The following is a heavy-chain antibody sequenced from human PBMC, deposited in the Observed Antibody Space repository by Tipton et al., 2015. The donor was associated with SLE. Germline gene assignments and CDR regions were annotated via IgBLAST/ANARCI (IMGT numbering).Heavy chain of an antibody. CDR2: IYYSGST. CDR3: ARHRSSIVGDTVDY. J-gene: IGHJ4*01. V-gene: IGHV4-59*08. D-gene: IGHD1-26*01. CDR1: GGSISSYY. Sequence: LRLSCTVSGGSISSYYWSWIRQPPGKGLEWIGYIYYSGSTNYNPSLKSRVTISVDTSKNQFSLKLSSVTAADTAVYYCARHRSSIVGDTVDYWGQGTLVTGSP.